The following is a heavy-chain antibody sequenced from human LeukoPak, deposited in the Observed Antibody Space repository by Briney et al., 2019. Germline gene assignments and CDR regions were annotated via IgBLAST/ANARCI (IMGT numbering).Heavy chain of an antibody. CDR3: ASPQNNWPRSTWFDP. J-gene: IGHJ5*02. CDR2: IIPIFDTT. Sequence: ASVKVSCKASGGTFSTFSSFPISWVRQAPGQGLEWMGGIIPIFDTTNYAQKFQGRVTITADKSTSTAYMELSSLRSDDTAVYYCASPQNNWPRSTWFDPWGQGTLVTVSP. D-gene: IGHD1-1*01. V-gene: IGHV1-69*06. CDR1: GGTFSTFSSFP.